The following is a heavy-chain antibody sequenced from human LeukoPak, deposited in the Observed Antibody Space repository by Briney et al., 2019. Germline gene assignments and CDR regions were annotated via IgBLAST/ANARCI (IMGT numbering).Heavy chain of an antibody. J-gene: IGHJ4*02. CDR3: AKTYDSGSYDFDY. V-gene: IGHV3-23*01. CDR1: GFTFNSYA. Sequence: GGSLRLSCAASGFTFNSYAMNWVRQAPGRGLEWVSFIGGISLSIYYADSVKGRFTISRDNSKNTLYLQMNSLRAEDTAVYYCAKTYDSGSYDFDYWGQGTLVTVSS. D-gene: IGHD5-12*01. CDR2: IGGISLSI.